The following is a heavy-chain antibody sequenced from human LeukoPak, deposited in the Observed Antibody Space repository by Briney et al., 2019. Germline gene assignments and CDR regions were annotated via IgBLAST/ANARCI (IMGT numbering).Heavy chain of an antibody. V-gene: IGHV4-30-4*01. Sequence: SQTLSLTCTVSGGSISSADYYWSWIRQPPGKGLEWIGYIYHSGSTYYNPSLKSRVTISVDTSKNQFSLKLSSVTAADTAVYYCARVDYTLGHLDSWGQGTLVTVSS. CDR2: IYHSGST. CDR1: GGSISSADYY. J-gene: IGHJ4*02. CDR3: ARVDYTLGHLDS. D-gene: IGHD4-11*01.